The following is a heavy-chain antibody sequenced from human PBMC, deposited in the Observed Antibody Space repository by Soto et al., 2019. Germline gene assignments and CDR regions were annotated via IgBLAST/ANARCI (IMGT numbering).Heavy chain of an antibody. Sequence: QLQLQESGSGLVKPSQTLSLTCAVSGGSISSGGYSWSWIRQPPGKGLEWIGYIYHSGRTYYNPAHKSSVTISVDRYKDQCSLKLSLVPAADTAVYYCASGKQLVRNYWGQGTLVTVSS. CDR1: GGSISSGGYS. CDR3: ASGKQLVRNY. D-gene: IGHD6-13*01. CDR2: IYHSGRT. V-gene: IGHV4-30-2*01. J-gene: IGHJ4*02.